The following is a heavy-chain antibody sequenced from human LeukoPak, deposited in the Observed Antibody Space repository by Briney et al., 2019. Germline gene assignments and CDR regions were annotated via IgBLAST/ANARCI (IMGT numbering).Heavy chain of an antibody. D-gene: IGHD1-1*01. CDR1: GYSFISYW. V-gene: IGHV5-51*01. Sequence: GESLKISCKGSGYSFISYWIGWVRQMPGKGLEWMGIIYPGDSDTTYSPSFQGQVTISADKSINTAYLQWRSLKASDTATYYCARSFAHVERYYFDYWGQGTLVSVSS. CDR3: ARSFAHVERYYFDY. J-gene: IGHJ4*02. CDR2: IYPGDSDT.